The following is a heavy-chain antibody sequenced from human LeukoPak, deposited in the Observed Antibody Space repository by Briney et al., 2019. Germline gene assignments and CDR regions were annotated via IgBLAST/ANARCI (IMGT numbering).Heavy chain of an antibody. D-gene: IGHD2-15*01. CDR1: GYTFTGYY. CDR3: ARGSDIVVVVAASPPDY. V-gene: IGHV1-2*04. J-gene: IGHJ4*02. Sequence: ASVKVSCKASGYTFTGYYMHWVRQAPGQGLEWMGWINPNSGGTNYAQKFQGWVTMTRDTSISTAYMELSRLRSDGTAVYYCARGSDIVVVVAASPPDYWGQGTLVTVSS. CDR2: INPNSGGT.